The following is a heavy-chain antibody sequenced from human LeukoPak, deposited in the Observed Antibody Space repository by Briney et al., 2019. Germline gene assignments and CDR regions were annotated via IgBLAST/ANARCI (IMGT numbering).Heavy chain of an antibody. D-gene: IGHD1-7*01. CDR3: ARDHGLELELPDMGNYFDY. CDR2: ISSSSSYI. CDR1: GFTFSSYS. V-gene: IGHV3-21*01. J-gene: IGHJ4*02. Sequence: GGSLRLSCAASGFTFSSYSMNWVRQAPGKGLEWVSSISSSSSYIYYADSVKGRFTISRDNAKNSLYLQMNSLRAEDTAVYYCARDHGLELELPDMGNYFDYWGQGTLVTVSS.